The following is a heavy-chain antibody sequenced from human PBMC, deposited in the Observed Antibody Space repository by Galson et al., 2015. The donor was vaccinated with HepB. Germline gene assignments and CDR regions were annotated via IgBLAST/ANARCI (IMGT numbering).Heavy chain of an antibody. D-gene: IGHD2-2*01. CDR1: GFTFSSYA. J-gene: IGHJ3*02. Sequence: SLRLSCAASGFTFSSYAMHWVRQAPGKGLEYVSAISSNGGSTYYADSVKGRFTISRDNSKNTLYLQMSSLRAEDTAVYYCVKDPGLRFFAVVEDAFDIWGQGTMVTVSS. CDR2: ISSNGGST. V-gene: IGHV3-64D*06. CDR3: VKDPGLRFFAVVEDAFDI.